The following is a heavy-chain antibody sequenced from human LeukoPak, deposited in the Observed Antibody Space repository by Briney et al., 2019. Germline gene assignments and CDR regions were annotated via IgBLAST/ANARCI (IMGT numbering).Heavy chain of an antibody. D-gene: IGHD4/OR15-4a*01. CDR1: GGTFGAFG. Sequence: SVKVSCKASGGTFGAFGINWVRQAPGQGLEWLGGIIPLFGTTDYAQKFQGRVTITADESTNTAYMELSSLRSDDTAIYYCARGRVIHFGGIDVFDIWGQGTMVTVSS. J-gene: IGHJ3*02. CDR3: ARGRVIHFGGIDVFDI. CDR2: IIPLFGTT. V-gene: IGHV1-69*13.